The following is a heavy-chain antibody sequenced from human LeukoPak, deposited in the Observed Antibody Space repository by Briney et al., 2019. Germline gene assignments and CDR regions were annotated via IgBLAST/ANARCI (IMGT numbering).Heavy chain of an antibody. Sequence: GGSLRLSCAASGFTFSNYAMSWVRQAPGKGLEWVSVISGGGGSTYYADSVKGRFTISRDNSKNTLYLQMNSLRAEDTAVYYCAKPSSGWYVRFDYWGQGTLVTVSS. V-gene: IGHV3-23*01. CDR3: AKPSSGWYVRFDY. D-gene: IGHD6-19*01. CDR1: GFTFSNYA. CDR2: ISGGGGST. J-gene: IGHJ4*02.